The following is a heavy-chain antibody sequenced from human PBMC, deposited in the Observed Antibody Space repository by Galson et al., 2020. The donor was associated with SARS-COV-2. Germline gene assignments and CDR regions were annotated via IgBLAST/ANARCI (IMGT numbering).Heavy chain of an antibody. D-gene: IGHD2-21*02. CDR3: ARDDFLYYYYGMDV. J-gene: IGHJ6*02. CDR1: GFTFSSYA. V-gene: IGHV3-30-3*01. Sequence: GESLKISCAASGFTFSSYAMHWVRQAPGKGLEWVAVISYDGSNKYYADSVKGRFTISRDNSKNTLYLQMNSLRAEDTAVYYCARDDFLYYYYGMDVWGQGTTVTVSS. CDR2: ISYDGSNK.